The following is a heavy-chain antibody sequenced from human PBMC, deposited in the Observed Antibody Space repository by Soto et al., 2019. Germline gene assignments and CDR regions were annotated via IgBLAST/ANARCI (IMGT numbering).Heavy chain of an antibody. Sequence: QVQLVQSGAEVKKPGSSVKVSCKASGGTFSSYAISWVRQAPGQGLEWMGGIIPIFGTANYAQKFQGRVTITADESRSTAYMELSSLRSEDTAVYYCARDRGGVVAASNWYFDLWGRGTLVTVSS. D-gene: IGHD2-15*01. V-gene: IGHV1-69*12. CDR1: GGTFSSYA. J-gene: IGHJ2*01. CDR2: IIPIFGTA. CDR3: ARDRGGVVAASNWYFDL.